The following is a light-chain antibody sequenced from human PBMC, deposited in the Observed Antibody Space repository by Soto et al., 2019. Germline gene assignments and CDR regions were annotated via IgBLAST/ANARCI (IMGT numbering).Light chain of an antibody. CDR1: QSVSTK. V-gene: IGKV3-15*01. J-gene: IGKJ2*01. Sequence: EIVMTQSPATLSVSPGERATLSCRASQSVSTKLAWYQQKPGQAPRLLIYGASTRATGISVRFSGSGSGTEFTLTISSLQSEDFAVYDCQQYNNWPMYTFGQGTKLEIK. CDR3: QQYNNWPMYT. CDR2: GAS.